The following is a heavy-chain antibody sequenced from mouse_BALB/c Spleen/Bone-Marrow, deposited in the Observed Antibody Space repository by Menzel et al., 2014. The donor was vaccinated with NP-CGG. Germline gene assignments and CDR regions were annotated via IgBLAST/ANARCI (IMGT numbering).Heavy chain of an antibody. D-gene: IGHD2-4*01. CDR3: SRRGSTMITTGYAMDY. CDR2: ISSGGSYT. J-gene: IGHJ4*01. V-gene: IGHV5-6*01. Sequence: VHVKQSGGDLVKPGGSLKLSCAASGFTFSNYGMSWVRQTPDKRLEWVATISSGGSYTYYPDSVKGRFTISRDNAKNTLYLQMSSLKSEDTAMYYCSRRGSTMITTGYAMDYWGQGTSVTVSS. CDR1: GFTFSNYG.